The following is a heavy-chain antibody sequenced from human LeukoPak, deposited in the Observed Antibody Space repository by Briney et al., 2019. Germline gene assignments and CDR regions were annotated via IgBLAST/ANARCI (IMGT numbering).Heavy chain of an antibody. J-gene: IGHJ4*02. CDR3: ARAGITAACVY. V-gene: IGHV3-48*03. Sequence: GGSLRLSCAASGFTFSSYEMNWVRQAPGKGLEWVSYISSSGSTIYYADSVKGRFTISRDNAENSLYLQMNSLRAEDTAVYYCARAGITAACVYWGQGTLVTVSS. CDR2: ISSSGSTI. CDR1: GFTFSSYE. D-gene: IGHD6-13*01.